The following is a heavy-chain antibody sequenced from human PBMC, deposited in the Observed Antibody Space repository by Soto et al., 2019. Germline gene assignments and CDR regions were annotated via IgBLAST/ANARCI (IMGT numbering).Heavy chain of an antibody. CDR1: GGSISSGGYS. D-gene: IGHD2-2*01. CDR3: ARVPDR. CDR2: IYHSGST. J-gene: IGHJ5*02. V-gene: IGHV4-30-2*01. Sequence: QLQLQEYGSGLVKPSQTLSLTCAFSGGSISSGGYSWSWIRQPPGKGLEWIGYIYHSGSTYYNPSLKSRVTISVDRSKNQFSLKLSSVTAADTAVYYCARVPDRWGQGTLVTVSS.